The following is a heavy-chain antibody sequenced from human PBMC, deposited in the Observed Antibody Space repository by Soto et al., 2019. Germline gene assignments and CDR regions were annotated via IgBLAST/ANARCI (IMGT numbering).Heavy chain of an antibody. CDR2: ISSSSSYI. CDR1: GFAFSSYS. CDR3: ASILNYDFWSGSNAFDI. D-gene: IGHD3-3*01. Sequence: GGCLRLCCAACGFAFSSYSMNWVRQAPGKGLEWVSSISSSSSYIYYADSVKGRFTISRDNAKNSLYLQMNSLRAEDTAVYYCASILNYDFWSGSNAFDIWGQGTMVTVSS. V-gene: IGHV3-21*01. J-gene: IGHJ3*02.